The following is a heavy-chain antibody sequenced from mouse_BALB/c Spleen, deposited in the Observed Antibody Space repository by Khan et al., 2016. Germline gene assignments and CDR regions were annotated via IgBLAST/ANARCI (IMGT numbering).Heavy chain of an antibody. CDR3: GRANDGYFGKVWVAY. J-gene: IGHJ3*01. CDR1: GYSITSDYA. V-gene: IGHV3-2*02. Sequence: EVQLQESGPGLVKPSQSLSLTCTVTGYSITSDYAWNWIRQFPGNKLEWMGYISYSGSTSYNPSLKTRISITRDTSKNQFSLQLNSVPTHDTATWYCGRANDGYFGKVWVAYWGQGTLGTVSA. CDR2: ISYSGST. D-gene: IGHD2-3*01.